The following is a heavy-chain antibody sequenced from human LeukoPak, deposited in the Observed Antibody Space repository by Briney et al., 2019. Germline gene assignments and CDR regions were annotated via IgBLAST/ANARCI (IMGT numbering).Heavy chain of an antibody. CDR2: IGTAGDP. Sequence: HPGGSLRLSCAASGFIFSKYDMHWVRQATGKGLEWVSTIGTAGDPFYPGSVKDRFTISRENAKNSLYLQMNSLRAGDTDVYYCVRDGGRGTMDVWGQGTTVTVSS. J-gene: IGHJ6*02. V-gene: IGHV3-13*05. CDR1: GFIFSKYD. CDR3: VRDGGRGTMDV. D-gene: IGHD2-15*01.